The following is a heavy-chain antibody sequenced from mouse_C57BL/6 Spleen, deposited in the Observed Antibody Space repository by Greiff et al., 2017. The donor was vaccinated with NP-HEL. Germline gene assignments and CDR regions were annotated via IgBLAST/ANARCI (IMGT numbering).Heavy chain of an antibody. CDR3: ARRGYGSSYGGAMDY. CDR1: GYTFTSYW. V-gene: IGHV1-69*01. CDR2: IDPSDSYT. Sequence: VQLQQPGAELVMPGASVKLSCKASGYTFTSYWMHWVKQRPGQGLEWIGEIDPSDSYTNYNQKFKGKSTLTVDKSSSTAYMQLSSLTSEDSAVYYCARRGYGSSYGGAMDYWGQGTSVTVSS. D-gene: IGHD1-1*01. J-gene: IGHJ4*01.